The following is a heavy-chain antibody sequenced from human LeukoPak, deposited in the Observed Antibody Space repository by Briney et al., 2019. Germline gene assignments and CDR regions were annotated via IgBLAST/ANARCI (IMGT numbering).Heavy chain of an antibody. Sequence: GGSLRLSCAVSGFPVYTNSMSWVRQVPGKGLEWVSAISGSGGSTYYADSVKGRFTISRDNSKNTLYLQMNSLRAEDTAVYYCARRGYSYGSHGMDVWGQGTTVTVSS. CDR1: GFPVYTNS. J-gene: IGHJ6*02. CDR2: ISGSGGST. V-gene: IGHV3-23*01. D-gene: IGHD5-18*01. CDR3: ARRGYSYGSHGMDV.